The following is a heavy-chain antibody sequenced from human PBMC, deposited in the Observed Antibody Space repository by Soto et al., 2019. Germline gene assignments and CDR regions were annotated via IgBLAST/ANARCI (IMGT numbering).Heavy chain of an antibody. D-gene: IGHD2-15*01. V-gene: IGHV4-34*01. CDR2: INHSGST. CDR1: DGSFSGYY. Sequence: SETLSLTCAVYDGSFSGYYWSWIRQPPGKGLEWIGEINHSGSTNYNPSLKSRVTISVDTSKNQFSLKLSSVTAADTAVYYCARVPMKYCSGGSCYSEPFDYWGQGTLVTVSS. J-gene: IGHJ4*02. CDR3: ARVPMKYCSGGSCYSEPFDY.